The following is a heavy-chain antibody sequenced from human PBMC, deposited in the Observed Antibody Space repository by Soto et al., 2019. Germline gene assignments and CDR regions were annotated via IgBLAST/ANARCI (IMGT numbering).Heavy chain of an antibody. CDR2: ISGSGVST. CDR3: TKDEIIAARCMDV. V-gene: IGHV3-23*01. D-gene: IGHD6-6*01. CDR1: DFRISSYA. Sequence: LRDSYTAADFRISSYAIRCVRQATGKGLEWISAISGSGVSTYYADSVKGRITISRNNSKSTLDLQNEGPNSKYTAVYSWTKDEIIAARCMDVCGQATTGTGSS. J-gene: IGHJ6*01.